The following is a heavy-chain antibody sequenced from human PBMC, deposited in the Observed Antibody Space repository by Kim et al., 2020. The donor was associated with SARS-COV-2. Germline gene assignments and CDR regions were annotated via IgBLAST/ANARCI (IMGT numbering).Heavy chain of an antibody. Sequence: SETLSLTCTVSGGSISSYYWSWIRQPAGKGLEWIGRIYTSGSTNYNPSLKSRVTMSVDTSKNQFSLKLSSVTAADTAVYYCARDGPSGYCSSTSCQRQETNHNWNYTPFDYWGQGTLVTVSS. V-gene: IGHV4-4*07. D-gene: IGHD2-2*03. CDR3: ARDGPSGYCSSTSCQRQETNHNWNYTPFDY. CDR2: IYTSGST. J-gene: IGHJ4*02. CDR1: GGSISSYY.